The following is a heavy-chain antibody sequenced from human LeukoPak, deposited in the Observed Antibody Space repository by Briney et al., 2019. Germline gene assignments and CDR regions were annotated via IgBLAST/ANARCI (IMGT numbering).Heavy chain of an antibody. CDR2: ISSSGSTI. CDR1: GFTFSSYE. V-gene: IGHV3-48*03. CDR3: ARPIVGARSYEY. Sequence: GGSLRLSCVGSGFTFSSYEMNWVRQAPGKGLEWVSYISSSGSTIFYADSVKGRFTISRDNAKNSLYLQMNSLRAEDTAVYYCARPIVGARSYEYWGQGTLVTVSS. J-gene: IGHJ4*02. D-gene: IGHD1-26*01.